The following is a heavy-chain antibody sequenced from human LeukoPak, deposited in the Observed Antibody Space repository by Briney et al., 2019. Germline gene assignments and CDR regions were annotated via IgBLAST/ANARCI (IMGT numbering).Heavy chain of an antibody. J-gene: IGHJ4*02. CDR1: GFTFSSYA. CDR3: VRDDWNHEDLFDL. Sequence: GSLRLSCAASGFTFSSYAMHWVRQAPGKGLEWVAVISYDGSNKYYADSVKGRFTISRDNSKNTLYLQMNSLRGDDTAVYYCVRDDWNHEDLFDLWGQGTLATVSS. CDR2: ISYDGSNK. V-gene: IGHV3-30-3*01. D-gene: IGHD1-1*01.